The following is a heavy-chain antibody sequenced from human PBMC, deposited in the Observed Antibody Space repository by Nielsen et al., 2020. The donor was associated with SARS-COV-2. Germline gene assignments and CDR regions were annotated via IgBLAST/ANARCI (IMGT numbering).Heavy chain of an antibody. J-gene: IGHJ4*02. CDR3: AREGRNLPLNY. V-gene: IGHV3-33*01. CDR2: IWYDGSNK. CDR1: GFTFSIYG. Sequence: GGSLRLSCAASGFTFSIYGMHWVRQAPGKGLEWVAVIWYDGSNKYYADSVKGRFTISRDNAKNSLYLQMNALRAEDTAVYYCAREGRNLPLNYWGQGTLVTVSS.